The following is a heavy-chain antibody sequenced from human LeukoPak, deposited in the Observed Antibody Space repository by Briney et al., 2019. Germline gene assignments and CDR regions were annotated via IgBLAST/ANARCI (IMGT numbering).Heavy chain of an antibody. CDR2: INHSGST. J-gene: IGHJ4*02. D-gene: IGHD3-22*01. V-gene: IGHV4-34*01. CDR1: GGSFSGYY. Sequence: SETLSLTCAVYGGSFSGYYWSWIRQPPGKGLEWIGEINHSGSTNYNPSRKSRVTISVDTSKNQFSLKLSSVTAADTAVYYCARQRKYSSGWYRPIKYYDSSGSFDYWGQGTLVTVSS. CDR3: ARQRKYSSGWYRPIKYYDSSGSFDY.